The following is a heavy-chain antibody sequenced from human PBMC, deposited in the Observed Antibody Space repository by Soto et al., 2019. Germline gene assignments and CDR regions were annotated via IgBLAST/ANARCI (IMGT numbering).Heavy chain of an antibody. Sequence: QVQLQESGPGLVKPSDTLSLTCAVSGYSISSSNWWGWIRQPPGKGLEWIGYSYYSGTTYYNPSLKXRXTXSXHTSNNQISIELTSLTAVDTGVYFCARGEIKGPSDYWGQGTLVTVSS. J-gene: IGHJ4*02. V-gene: IGHV4-28*03. CDR2: SYYSGTT. CDR1: GYSISSSNW. CDR3: ARGEIKGPSDY.